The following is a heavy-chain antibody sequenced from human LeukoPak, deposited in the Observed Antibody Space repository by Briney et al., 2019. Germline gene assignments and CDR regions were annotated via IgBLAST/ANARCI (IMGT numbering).Heavy chain of an antibody. D-gene: IGHD3-10*01. Sequence: GGSLTLSCAASVFTFRNDWMSWLRQAPARGLEWVGRIKNKTDGGTTDYAAHVKGRFTISRDDSKNTLYLQMNSLKTEDTAVYYCTTGITMVRGVIHLIDYWGQGTLVTVSS. CDR3: TTGITMVRGVIHLIDY. J-gene: IGHJ4*02. CDR2: IKNKTDGGTT. V-gene: IGHV3-15*01. CDR1: VFTFRNDW.